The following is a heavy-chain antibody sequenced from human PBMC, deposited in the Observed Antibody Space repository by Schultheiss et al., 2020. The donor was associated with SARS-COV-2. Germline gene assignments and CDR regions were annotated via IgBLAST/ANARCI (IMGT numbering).Heavy chain of an antibody. CDR3: ARRDFWSGYVDY. CDR2: ISYDGSNK. Sequence: GGSLRLSCAASGFTFSNYGMHWVRQAPGKGLEWVAVISYDGSNKYYADSVKGRFTISRDNSKNTLYLQVNSLRAEDTAVYYCARRDFWSGYVDYWGQGTLVTVSS. V-gene: IGHV3-30*03. D-gene: IGHD3-3*01. J-gene: IGHJ4*02. CDR1: GFTFSNYG.